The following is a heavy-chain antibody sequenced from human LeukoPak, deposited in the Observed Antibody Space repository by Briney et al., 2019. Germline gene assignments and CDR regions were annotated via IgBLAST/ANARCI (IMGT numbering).Heavy chain of an antibody. V-gene: IGHV3-7*03. Sequence: GGPLRLSCAASGFRLSEYWMSWVSQAPGKGLEWVTNINHDGSEKYYVDSARGRFTISRDNAKHSLYLEMNSLRAEDTAVYYCARCSNAVCTLGMDVWGQGTTVTVSS. J-gene: IGHJ6*02. CDR3: ARCSNAVCTLGMDV. CDR1: GFRLSEYW. CDR2: INHDGSEK. D-gene: IGHD2-8*01.